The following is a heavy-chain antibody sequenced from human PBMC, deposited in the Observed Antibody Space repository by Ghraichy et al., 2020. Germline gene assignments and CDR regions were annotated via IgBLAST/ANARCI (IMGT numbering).Heavy chain of an antibody. Sequence: GGLRHSCEGSGFSFSDYSMIWVRLTPRKALEWVSYITGSSITIFYTDSVKGRFTISRDNAKNSLYLQMNSLRAEDTAVYYCARLPLPRRAAVGDWYFDLWGRGTLVTVSS. CDR1: GFSFSDYS. J-gene: IGHJ2*01. CDR2: ITGSSITI. CDR3: ARLPLPRRAAVGDWYFDL. D-gene: IGHD6-13*01. V-gene: IGHV3-48*01.